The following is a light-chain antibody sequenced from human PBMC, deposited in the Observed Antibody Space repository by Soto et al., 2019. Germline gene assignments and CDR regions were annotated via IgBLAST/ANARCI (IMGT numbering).Light chain of an antibody. CDR1: QSVGTY. Sequence: EIVLTPSPATLSLSPGERATLSCRASQSVGTYLAWYQQKPGQAPRLLIYDASIRATGIPARFSGSGSGTDFTLTISSLEPEDFAVYYCQQRTNWPPLTFGGGTKVEIK. V-gene: IGKV3-11*01. CDR3: QQRTNWPPLT. CDR2: DAS. J-gene: IGKJ4*01.